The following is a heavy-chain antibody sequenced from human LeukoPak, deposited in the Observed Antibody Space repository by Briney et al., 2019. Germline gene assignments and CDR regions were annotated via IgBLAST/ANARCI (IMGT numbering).Heavy chain of an antibody. V-gene: IGHV4-59*08. CDR2: IYYSGST. CDR1: GGSISGYY. CDR3: ARHVSGDYWVYYFDY. J-gene: IGHJ4*02. D-gene: IGHD4-17*01. Sequence: SETLSLTCTVSGGSISGYYWSWIRQPPGKGLEWIGYIYYSGSTNYNPSLKSRVTISVDTSKNQFSLKLSSVTAADTAVYYCARHVSGDYWVYYFDYWGQGTLVTVSS.